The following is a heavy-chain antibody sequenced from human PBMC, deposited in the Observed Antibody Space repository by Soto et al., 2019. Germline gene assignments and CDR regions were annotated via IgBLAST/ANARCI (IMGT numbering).Heavy chain of an antibody. J-gene: IGHJ6*02. Sequence: PSETLSLTCTFSVGSVSTGSYDCSWIRQPPGKGLEWIGKIFFTGSAHYNPSLRNRVTMSVDTSKEQFSLTLTSVTAADTAVYYCARDGHGMDVWGQGTTVTVSS. V-gene: IGHV4-61*01. CDR3: ARDGHGMDV. CDR2: IFFTGSA. CDR1: VGSVSTGSYD.